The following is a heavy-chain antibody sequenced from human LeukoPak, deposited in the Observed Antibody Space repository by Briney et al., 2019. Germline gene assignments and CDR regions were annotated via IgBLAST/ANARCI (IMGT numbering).Heavy chain of an antibody. CDR3: ARDPSDIVATFLAY. J-gene: IGHJ4*02. D-gene: IGHD5-12*01. V-gene: IGHV1-2*02. CDR2: INPNRGDT. CDR1: GYTFTDYY. Sequence: ASVKVSCKASGYTFTDYYMHWVRQAPGQGLEWMGWINPNRGDTNYAQKFQGRVTMTRDTSSSTAYMELSRLKSDDTAVYYCARDPSDIVATFLAYWGQGTLVAVSS.